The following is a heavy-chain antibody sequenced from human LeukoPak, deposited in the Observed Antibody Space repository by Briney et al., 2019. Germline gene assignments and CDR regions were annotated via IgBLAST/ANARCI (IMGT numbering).Heavy chain of an antibody. D-gene: IGHD5-24*01. J-gene: IGHJ3*02. V-gene: IGHV3-9*01. CDR1: GFTFDDYA. Sequence: PGGSLRLSCAASGFTFDDYAMHWVRQAPGKGLEWVSGISWNSGSIGYADSVKGRFTISRDNAKNSLYLQMNSLRAEDTASYYCAKGGEMATMGLDAFDIWGQGTMVTVSS. CDR3: AKGGEMATMGLDAFDI. CDR2: ISWNSGSI.